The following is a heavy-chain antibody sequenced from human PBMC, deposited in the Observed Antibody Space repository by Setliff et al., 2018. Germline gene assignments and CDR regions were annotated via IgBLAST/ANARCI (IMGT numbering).Heavy chain of an antibody. CDR1: GYTFTSYA. J-gene: IGHJ4*02. Sequence: ASVKVSCKASGYTFTSYAMHWVRQAPGQRLEWMGWINAGNGNTKYSQKFQGRVTITRDTSISTAYMELSSLRSEDTAIYYCARGDVYSGSYYHFDYWGQGTLVTVSS. CDR2: INAGNGNT. V-gene: IGHV1-3*01. D-gene: IGHD1-26*01. CDR3: ARGDVYSGSYYHFDY.